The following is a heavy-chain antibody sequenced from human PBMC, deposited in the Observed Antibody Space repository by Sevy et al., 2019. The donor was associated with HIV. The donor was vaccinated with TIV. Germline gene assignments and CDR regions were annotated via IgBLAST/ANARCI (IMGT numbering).Heavy chain of an antibody. Sequence: SETLSLTCTVSGGSINSGDYYWSWIRQHPEKGLEWIGYIFHTGSTYYNRSFKSRATISVDTSKNQFSLKLSLMTAADRAVYYGAREGTKGVWFDPWGQGTLVTVSS. CDR2: IFHTGST. D-gene: IGHD3-16*01. CDR1: GGSINSGDYY. J-gene: IGHJ5*02. CDR3: AREGTKGVWFDP. V-gene: IGHV4-31*03.